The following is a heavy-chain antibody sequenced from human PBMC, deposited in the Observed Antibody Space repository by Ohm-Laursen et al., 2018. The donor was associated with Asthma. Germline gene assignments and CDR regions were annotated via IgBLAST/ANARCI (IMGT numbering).Heavy chain of an antibody. CDR2: ISYHGSNQ. D-gene: IGHD3-10*01. CDR3: ARDHYYSSGTYFDY. J-gene: IGHJ4*02. V-gene: IGHV3-30*03. CDR1: GFAFSTYG. Sequence: SLRLSCAASGFAFSTYGMHWVRQAPGKGLEWVAVISYHGSNQFYTNSVKGRFTISRDNSMNTLYVQMNSLRAEDTAVYYCARDHYYSSGTYFDYWGQGTLVTVSS.